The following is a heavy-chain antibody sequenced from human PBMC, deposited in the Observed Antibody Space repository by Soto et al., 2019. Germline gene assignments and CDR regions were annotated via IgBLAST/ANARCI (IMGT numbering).Heavy chain of an antibody. CDR3: ARKGGAPAAFYYYYYGMDV. Sequence: QVQLQESGPGLVKPSQTLSLTCTVSCCSISSGGYYWSWIRQHPAKGLEWIGYIYYSGSTYYNPSLMGRVTISVDTSKNQFSLKLSSVTAADTAVYYCARKGGAPAAFYYYYYGMDVWGQGTTVTVSS. D-gene: IGHD2-2*01. V-gene: IGHV4-31*03. CDR1: CCSISSGGYY. CDR2: IYYSGST. J-gene: IGHJ6*02.